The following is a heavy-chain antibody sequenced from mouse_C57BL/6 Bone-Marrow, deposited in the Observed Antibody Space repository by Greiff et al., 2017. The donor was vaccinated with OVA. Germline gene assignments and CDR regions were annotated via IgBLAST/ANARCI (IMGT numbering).Heavy chain of an antibody. D-gene: IGHD3-1*01. Sequence: EVKVEESGGGLVQPGGSMKLSCVASGFTFSNYWMNWVRQSPEKGLEWVAQIRLKSDNYATHYAESVKGRFTISRDDSKSSVYLQMNNLRAEDTGIYYCTAGPFDYWGQGTTLTVSS. V-gene: IGHV6-3*01. CDR1: GFTFSNYW. J-gene: IGHJ2*01. CDR3: TAGPFDY. CDR2: IRLKSDNYAT.